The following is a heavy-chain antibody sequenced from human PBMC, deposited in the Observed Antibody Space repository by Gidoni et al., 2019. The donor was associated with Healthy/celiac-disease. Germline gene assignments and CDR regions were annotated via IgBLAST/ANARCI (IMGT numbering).Heavy chain of an antibody. CDR1: GFTFSDHY. CDR2: TRNKANSYTT. Sequence: EVQLVASGGGLVQPGGSLRLSCAASGFTFSDHYMDWVSQAPGKGLEWVGRTRNKANSYTTEDAASVKGRLTISRDDSKNSLYLQMNSLKAEDTAVDYCARDGGYSSGWYGLSYWGQGTLVTVSS. D-gene: IGHD6-19*01. V-gene: IGHV3-72*01. CDR3: ARDGGYSSGWYGLSY. J-gene: IGHJ4*02.